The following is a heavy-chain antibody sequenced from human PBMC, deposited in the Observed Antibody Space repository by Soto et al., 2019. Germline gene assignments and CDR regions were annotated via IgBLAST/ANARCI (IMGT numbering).Heavy chain of an antibody. J-gene: IGHJ6*02. D-gene: IGHD6-6*01. CDR3: AARSSNYYYYGMDV. Sequence: SGKVDGKASGFTFTSSAVQWVRQARGQRLEWIGWIVVGSGNTNYAQKFQERVTITRDMSTSTAYMELSSLRSEDTAVYYCAARSSNYYYYGMDVWGQGTTVTVS. CDR1: GFTFTSSA. CDR2: IVVGSGNT. V-gene: IGHV1-58*01.